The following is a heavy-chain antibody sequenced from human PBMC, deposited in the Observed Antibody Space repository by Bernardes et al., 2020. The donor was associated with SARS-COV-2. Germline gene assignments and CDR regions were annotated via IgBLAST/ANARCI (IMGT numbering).Heavy chain of an antibody. D-gene: IGHD3-22*01. CDR3: AREHSDIGGSYSGDFQR. CDR2: INSDGSST. Sequence: GGSLRLSCAASGFTFSRYWMHWVRQGPGKGLVWISRINSDGSSTTYADAVKGRFTMSRDNAKNTLFLQMNSLRAEDTALYFCAREHSDIGGSYSGDFQRWGQGTLVTVSS. J-gene: IGHJ1*01. V-gene: IGHV3-74*01. CDR1: GFTFSRYW.